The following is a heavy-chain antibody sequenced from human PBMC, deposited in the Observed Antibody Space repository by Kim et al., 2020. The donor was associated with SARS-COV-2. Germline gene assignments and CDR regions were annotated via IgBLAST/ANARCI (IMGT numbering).Heavy chain of an antibody. V-gene: IGHV3-30*04. Sequence: GGSLRLSCAASGFTFNSYPMHWVRQAPGKGLEWVAVISYDGSNKYYADSAKGRFTISRDKSKNTLYLQMNSLRAEDTAVYYCARDIVWELPARWAFDIWGQGTMVTVSS. CDR1: GFTFNSYP. CDR2: ISYDGSNK. J-gene: IGHJ3*02. D-gene: IGHD1-26*01. CDR3: ARDIVWELPARWAFDI.